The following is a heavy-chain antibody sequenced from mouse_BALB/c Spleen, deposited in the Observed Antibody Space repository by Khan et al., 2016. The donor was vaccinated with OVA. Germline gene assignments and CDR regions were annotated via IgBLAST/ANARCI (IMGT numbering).Heavy chain of an antibody. V-gene: IGHV1S132*01. J-gene: IGHJ2*01. D-gene: IGHD3-2*02. CDR1: GYIFTSYW. CDR2: IYPGTDNS. Sequence: QVQLQQSGAELVRPGASVKLSCKTSGYIFTSYWIHWVKQRSGQGLEWIARIYPGTDNSYYNEKFKDKATLTADKSSSTAYMQLSSLKSEDSDVYFCAREEALYHVDLWGQGTTLTVSS. CDR3: AREEALYHVDL.